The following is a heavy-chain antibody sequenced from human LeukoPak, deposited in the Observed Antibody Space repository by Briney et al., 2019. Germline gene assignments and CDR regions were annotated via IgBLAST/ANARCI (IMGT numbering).Heavy chain of an antibody. CDR3: ARGRGQWLVMIQYYFDY. V-gene: IGHV4-39*07. Sequence: TASETLSLTCTVSGGSISSSSYYWGWIRQPPGKGLEWIGSIYYSGSTYYNPSLKSRVTISVDTSKNQFSLKLSSVTAADTAVYYCARGRGQWLVMIQYYFDYWGQGTLVTVSS. CDR1: GGSISSSSYY. J-gene: IGHJ4*02. D-gene: IGHD6-19*01. CDR2: IYYSGST.